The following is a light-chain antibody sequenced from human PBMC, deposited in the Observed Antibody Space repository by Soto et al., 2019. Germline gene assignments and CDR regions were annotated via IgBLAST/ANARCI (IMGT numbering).Light chain of an antibody. CDR1: SSDVGAYNY. CDR3: SSYAGSNNLGL. CDR2: EVR. V-gene: IGLV2-8*01. Sequence: QSALTQPPSASGSLGQSVTISCTGTSSDVGAYNYVSWYQQYPGKAPRLIIYEVRHRPSGVPDRFSGSKSGNTASLTVSGLQAEDEADYYCSSYAGSNNLGLFGGGTKLTVL. J-gene: IGLJ2*01.